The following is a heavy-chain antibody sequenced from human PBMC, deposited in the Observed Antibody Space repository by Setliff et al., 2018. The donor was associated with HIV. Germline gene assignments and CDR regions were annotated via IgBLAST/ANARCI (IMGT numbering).Heavy chain of an antibody. Sequence: PSETLSLTCTVSGGSIKSSSDYWGWIRQPPGKGLEWIGTIYYSGSTYYNPSLKSRVTISVDTPKNQFSLKLSSVTAADTAVYYCARVPFTTGFDSWGQGTLVTVS. V-gene: IGHV4-39*07. CDR1: GGSIKSSSDY. D-gene: IGHD3-3*01. CDR2: IYYSGST. CDR3: ARVPFTTGFDS. J-gene: IGHJ4*02.